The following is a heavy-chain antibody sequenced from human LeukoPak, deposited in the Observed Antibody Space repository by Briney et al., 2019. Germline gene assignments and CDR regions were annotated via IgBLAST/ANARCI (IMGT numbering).Heavy chain of an antibody. D-gene: IGHD3-10*01. J-gene: IGHJ6*02. Sequence: SETLSLTCTVSGGSISSYYWSRIRQPAGKGLEWIGRIYTSGSTNYNPSLKSRVTMSVDTSKNQFSLKLSAVTAADTAVYYCARDDYYGSGSYSYYYYGMDVWGQGTTVTVSS. CDR3: ARDDYYGSGSYSYYYYGMDV. V-gene: IGHV4-4*07. CDR1: GGSISSYY. CDR2: IYTSGST.